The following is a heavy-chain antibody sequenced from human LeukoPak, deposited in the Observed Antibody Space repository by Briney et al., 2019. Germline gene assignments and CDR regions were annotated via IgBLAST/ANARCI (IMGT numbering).Heavy chain of an antibody. CDR2: INHSGST. Sequence: SSETLSLTCAVYGGSFSGYYWSWIRQPPGKGLEWIGEINHSGSTNYNPSLKSRVTISVDTSKNQFSLKLSSVTAADTAVYYCARASKYDFDYWGQGTLVTVSS. CDR3: ARASKYDFDY. V-gene: IGHV4-34*01. CDR1: GGSFSGYY. J-gene: IGHJ4*02. D-gene: IGHD3-3*02.